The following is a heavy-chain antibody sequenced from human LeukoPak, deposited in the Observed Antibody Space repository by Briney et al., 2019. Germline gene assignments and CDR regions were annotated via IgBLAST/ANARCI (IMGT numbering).Heavy chain of an antibody. D-gene: IGHD4-17*01. Sequence: SETLSLTCTVSGGSIGTSYWAWIRQPPGKGLEWIAYIHYSGTTSYNPSLESRVTVSLDMSNNQFSLNLSSVTAADTAVYYCARHGGTRVTLIEVFYFDYWGQGTLVTVSS. CDR3: ARHGGTRVTLIEVFYFDY. V-gene: IGHV4-59*08. J-gene: IGHJ4*02. CDR1: GGSIGTSY. CDR2: IHYSGTT.